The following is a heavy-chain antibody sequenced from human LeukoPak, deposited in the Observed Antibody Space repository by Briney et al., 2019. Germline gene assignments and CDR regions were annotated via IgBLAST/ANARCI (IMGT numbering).Heavy chain of an antibody. CDR1: GGSFSGYY. J-gene: IGHJ6*02. CDR2: INHSGST. V-gene: IGHV4-34*01. Sequence: PSETLSLTCAVYGGSFSGYYWSWIRQPPGKGLEWIGEINHSGSTNYNPSLKSRVTISVGTSKNQFSLKLSSVTAADTAVYYCARDRRGSGSYFGYYYYGMDVWGQGTTVTVSS. CDR3: ARDRRGSGSYFGYYYYGMDV. D-gene: IGHD3-10*01.